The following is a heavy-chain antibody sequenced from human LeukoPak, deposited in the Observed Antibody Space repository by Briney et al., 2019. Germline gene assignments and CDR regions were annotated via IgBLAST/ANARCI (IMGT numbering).Heavy chain of an antibody. D-gene: IGHD1-26*01. CDR1: GYTFTSFG. CDR3: ASRGSISGRYDFDY. V-gene: IGHV1-18*01. Sequence: ASVKVSCKASGYTFTSFGISWVRQAPGQGLEWMGWISAYNGNTNYAQKLQGRVTMTTDTSTSTAYMELRSLRSDDTAVYYCASRGSISGRYDFDYWGQGTLVTVSS. J-gene: IGHJ4*02. CDR2: ISAYNGNT.